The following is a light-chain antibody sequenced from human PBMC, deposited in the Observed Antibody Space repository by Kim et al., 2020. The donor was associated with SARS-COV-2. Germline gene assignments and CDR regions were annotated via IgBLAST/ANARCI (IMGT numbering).Light chain of an antibody. J-gene: IGKJ2*01. CDR1: QSVSLN. V-gene: IGKV3D-15*01. Sequence: SVSPGERATLSCRASQSVSLNLAWYQQRPGQAPRLLIYGASTRATGIPARFTGSGSGTEFTLTISSLQSEDFAVYYCQQYDKWPYTFGQGTKLEI. CDR2: GAS. CDR3: QQYDKWPYT.